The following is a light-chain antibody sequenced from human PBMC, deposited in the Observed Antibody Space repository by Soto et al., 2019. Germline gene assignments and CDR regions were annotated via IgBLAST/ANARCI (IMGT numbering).Light chain of an antibody. CDR1: SSDVGGYNS. CDR2: DVS. Sequence: QSVLTQPRSVSGSPGQSVTISCTGTSSDVGGYNSVSWYQQHPGKTPKLIIFDVSRRPSGVPDRFSGSKSGTTASLTISGLQAEDEEDYYCCSYADTSYVFGTGTKVTVL. J-gene: IGLJ1*01. V-gene: IGLV2-11*01. CDR3: CSYADTSYV.